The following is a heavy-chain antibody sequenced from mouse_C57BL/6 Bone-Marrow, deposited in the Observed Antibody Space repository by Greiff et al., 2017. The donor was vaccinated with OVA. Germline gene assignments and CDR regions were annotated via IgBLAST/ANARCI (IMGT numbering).Heavy chain of an antibody. Sequence: EVQLQQSGPELVKPGASVKISCKASGYTFTDYYMNWVKQSHGKSLEWIGDINPNNGGTSYNQKFKGKATLTVDKSSSTAYMELRGLTSEDSAVYYYASISFDYWGQGTTLTVSS. CDR3: ASISFDY. CDR2: INPNNGGT. V-gene: IGHV1-26*01. J-gene: IGHJ2*01. CDR1: GYTFTDYY.